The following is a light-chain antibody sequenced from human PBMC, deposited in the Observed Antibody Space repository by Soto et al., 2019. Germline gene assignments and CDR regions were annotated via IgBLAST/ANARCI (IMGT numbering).Light chain of an antibody. Sequence: EVVLTQSPGTLSLSPGERATLSCRASQSVSGTYLAWYKQKPGQAPRLLIYGASTSATGIPDRFSGSGSGTDFRDSGSWTDFNLTISRLEPEYLAVYYCQQYGSSPRSLGKGTKVYIK. J-gene: IGKJ1*01. V-gene: IGKV3-20*01. CDR1: QSVSGTY. CDR3: QQYGSSPRS. CDR2: GAS.